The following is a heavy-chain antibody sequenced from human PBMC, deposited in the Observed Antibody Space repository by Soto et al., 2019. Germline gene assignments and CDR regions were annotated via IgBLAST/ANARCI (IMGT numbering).Heavy chain of an antibody. J-gene: IGHJ4*02. CDR2: ISGGGTGT. D-gene: IGHD3-22*01. CDR3: AKGHYYDNVGNWVANQAFDS. CDR1: GFSFNNYA. V-gene: IGHV3-23*01. Sequence: EVQLLQSGGGVVQPGGSLRLSCAVSGFSFNNYAMIWVRLAPGKGLEWVSSISGGGTGTYSADAVRGRFTISSDKSRNTVYLQMSSLRAEDTAVYYCAKGHYYDNVGNWVANQAFDSWGQGSLVTVSS.